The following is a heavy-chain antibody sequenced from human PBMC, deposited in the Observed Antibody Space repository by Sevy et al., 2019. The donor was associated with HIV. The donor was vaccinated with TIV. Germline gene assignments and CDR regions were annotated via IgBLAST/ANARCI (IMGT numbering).Heavy chain of an antibody. J-gene: IGHJ6*03. CDR1: GFTFSSYA. V-gene: IGHV3-30-3*01. Sequence: GGSLRLSCAASGFTFSSYAMHWVRQAPGKGLEWVAVISYDGSNKYYADSVKGRFTISRDNSKNTLYLQMNSLGDEDTAVYYCARAGDSSSWYSAGPMDVWGKGTTVTVSS. CDR3: ARAGDSSSWYSAGPMDV. D-gene: IGHD6-13*01. CDR2: ISYDGSNK.